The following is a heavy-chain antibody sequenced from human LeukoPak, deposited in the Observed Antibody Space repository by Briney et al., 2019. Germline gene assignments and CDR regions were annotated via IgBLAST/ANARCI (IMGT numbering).Heavy chain of an antibody. D-gene: IGHD5-18*01. Sequence: GGSLRLSCAASGFAFSNYGLSWVRQAPGKGLEWVSGITGSGGSTYYADSVKGRFTISRDNSKNTLYLQMNSLRAEDTAVYYCAKDARGYSIDYWGQGTLVTVSS. CDR3: AKDARGYSIDY. V-gene: IGHV3-23*01. J-gene: IGHJ4*02. CDR1: GFAFSNYG. CDR2: ITGSGGST.